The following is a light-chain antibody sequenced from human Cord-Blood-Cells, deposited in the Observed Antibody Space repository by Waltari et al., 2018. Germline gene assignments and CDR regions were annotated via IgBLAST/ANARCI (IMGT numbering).Light chain of an antibody. CDR3: SSYTSSSTLV. J-gene: IGLJ2*01. CDR1: SSDVGGYNY. Sequence: QSALTQPASVSGSPGQSITISCTGTSSDVGGYNYVSWYQQHPGKAPKLMIYDVSNRPSGVSNRFSGYESGNTASLTISGLQAEDEADYYCSSYTSSSTLVFGGGTKLTVL. V-gene: IGLV2-14*01. CDR2: DVS.